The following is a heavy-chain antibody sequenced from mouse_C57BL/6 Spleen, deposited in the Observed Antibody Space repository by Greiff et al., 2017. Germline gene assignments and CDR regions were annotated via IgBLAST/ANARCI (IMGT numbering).Heavy chain of an antibody. CDR2: IYPSDSET. V-gene: IGHV1-61*01. CDR1: GYTFTSYW. D-gene: IGHD1-1*01. Sequence: QVQLKQPGAELVRPGSSVKLSCKASGYTFTSYWMDWVKQRPGQGLEWIGNIYPSDSETHYNQKFKDKATLTVDKSSSTAYMQLSSLTSVDSAVYYCARSGGSSYGGFAYWGQGTLVTVSA. J-gene: IGHJ3*01. CDR3: ARSGGSSYGGFAY.